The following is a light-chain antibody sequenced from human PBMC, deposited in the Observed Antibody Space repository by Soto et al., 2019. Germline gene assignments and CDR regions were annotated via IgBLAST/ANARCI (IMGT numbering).Light chain of an antibody. CDR1: SSDVGGYNY. V-gene: IGLV2-8*01. J-gene: IGLJ2*01. Sequence: QSALTQPPSASGSPGQSVTISCTGTSSDVGGYNYVSWYQQHPGKAPKLMIYEVSKRPSGVPDRFSGCKSGNTASLTVSGLQAEDEADDYCSSYEGSNNWVVFGGGTKLTVL. CDR2: EVS. CDR3: SSYEGSNNWVV.